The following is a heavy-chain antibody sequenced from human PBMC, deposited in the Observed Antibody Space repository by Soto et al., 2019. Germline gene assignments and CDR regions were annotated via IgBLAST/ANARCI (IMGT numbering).Heavy chain of an antibody. CDR3: AKDLGDFWSGYYYYYYGMDV. CDR2: ISYDGSNK. D-gene: IGHD3-3*01. V-gene: IGHV3-30*18. Sequence: PGGSLRLSCAASGFTFSSYGMHWVRQAPGKGLEWVAVISYDGSNKYYADSVKGRFTISRDNSKNTLYLQMNSLRAEDTAVYYCAKDLGDFWSGYYYYYYGMDVWGQGTTVTVSS. J-gene: IGHJ6*02. CDR1: GFTFSSYG.